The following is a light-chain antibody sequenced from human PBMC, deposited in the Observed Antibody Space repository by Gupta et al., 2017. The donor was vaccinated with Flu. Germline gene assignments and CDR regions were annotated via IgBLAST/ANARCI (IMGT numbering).Light chain of an antibody. CDR1: SSDVGGYNY. CDR3: NSDTSSSNTVV. V-gene: IGLV2-14*01. CDR2: EVS. J-gene: IGLJ2*01. Sequence: QSALTQPASVSGSPGQSLTISCTGTSSDVGGYNYVSWYQQHPGKAPKLMIYEVSNRPSGVSNRFSASKSANTASVTIPGLQAEDEADYYWNSDTSSSNTVVFGGGTKLTVL.